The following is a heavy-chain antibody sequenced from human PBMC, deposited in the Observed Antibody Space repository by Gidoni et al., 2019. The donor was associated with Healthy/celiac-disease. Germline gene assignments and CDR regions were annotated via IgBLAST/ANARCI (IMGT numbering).Heavy chain of an antibody. Sequence: EVQLVESGGGLVQPGGSLRLPCAASGFPFRSYEMNWVRQAPGKGLAWVSYISSSGSTIYYADSVKGRFTIARDNAKKSLYLQMNSLRAEDTAVYYCARDGGYGEFYYYGMDVWGQGTTVTVSS. CDR2: ISSSGSTI. CDR1: GFPFRSYE. D-gene: IGHD4-17*01. V-gene: IGHV3-48*03. J-gene: IGHJ6*02. CDR3: ARDGGYGEFYYYGMDV.